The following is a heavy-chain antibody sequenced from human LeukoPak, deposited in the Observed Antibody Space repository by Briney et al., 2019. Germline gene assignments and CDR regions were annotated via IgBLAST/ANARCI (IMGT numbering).Heavy chain of an antibody. CDR3: ARDRSDYGDSSDY. CDR1: GYTFTDYY. Sequence: ASVKVSCKASGYTFTDYYMHWMRPAPGQGLEWMGWINPNSGDTNYVQKFQGRVTMTRDTSISTAYMELSRLRSDDTAVYYCARDRSDYGDSSDYWGQGPLVTVSS. J-gene: IGHJ4*02. CDR2: INPNSGDT. D-gene: IGHD4-17*01. V-gene: IGHV1-2*02.